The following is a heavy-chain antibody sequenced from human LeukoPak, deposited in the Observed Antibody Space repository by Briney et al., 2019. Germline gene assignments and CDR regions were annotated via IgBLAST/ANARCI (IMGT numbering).Heavy chain of an antibody. CDR1: GGSISSGGYY. CDR3: ASGGGSIYGDPNGDY. V-gene: IGHV4-31*03. D-gene: IGHD2-21*01. J-gene: IGHJ4*02. CDR2: IYYSGST. Sequence: SETLSLTCTVSGGSISSGGYYWSWIRQHPGKGLEWIGYIYYSGSTYYNPSLKSRVTISVDTSKNQFSLKLSSATAADTAVYYCASGGGSIYGDPNGDYWGQGTLVTVSS.